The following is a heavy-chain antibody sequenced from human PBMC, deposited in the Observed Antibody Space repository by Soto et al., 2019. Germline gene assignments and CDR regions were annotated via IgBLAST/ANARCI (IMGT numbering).Heavy chain of an antibody. CDR3: ARENAVSGAWFDP. CDR2: IYYSGST. J-gene: IGHJ5*02. V-gene: IGHV4-59*01. CDR1: GGSISRYY. Sequence: QVQLQESGPGLVKPSETLSLTCTVSGGSISRYYWSWIRQPPGKGLEWIGYIYYSGSTNYNPSLKRRVSITVDTSKNQFSRKLRSVPAADTAVYYCARENAVSGAWFDPWGQGTLVTVSS. D-gene: IGHD2-8*01.